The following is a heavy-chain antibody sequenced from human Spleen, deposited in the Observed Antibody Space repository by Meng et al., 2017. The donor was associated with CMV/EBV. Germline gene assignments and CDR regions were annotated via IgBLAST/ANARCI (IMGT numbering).Heavy chain of an antibody. CDR3: AREFLHSGGYYAFDY. J-gene: IGHJ4*02. V-gene: IGHV4-39*07. D-gene: IGHD3-22*01. Sequence: SETLSLTCSVSGGSISNRFYYWGWVRQPPGKGLEWIVSIHYSGSTYYNPSLRSRVTISLDTANKQVSLRLTSVTAADTAVYYCAREFLHSGGYYAFDYWGQGALVTVSS. CDR2: IHYSGST. CDR1: GGSISNRFYY.